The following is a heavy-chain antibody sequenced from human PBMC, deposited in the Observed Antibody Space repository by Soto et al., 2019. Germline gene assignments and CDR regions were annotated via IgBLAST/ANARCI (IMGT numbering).Heavy chain of an antibody. D-gene: IGHD1-7*01. Sequence: GGSLRLSCQASGFNFDNYGMHWVRQAPGKGLEWVAVITYDGSNKYYADSVKGRFTISRDNSKNTLSLHLNTLKPEDTAVYHCAKDRVGGTFYTPLGFWGQGTLVTVS. CDR3: AKDRVGGTFYTPLGF. CDR1: GFNFDNYG. V-gene: IGHV3-30*18. CDR2: ITYDGSNK. J-gene: IGHJ4*02.